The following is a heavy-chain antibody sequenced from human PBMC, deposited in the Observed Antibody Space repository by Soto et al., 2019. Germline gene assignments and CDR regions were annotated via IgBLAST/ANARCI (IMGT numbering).Heavy chain of an antibody. J-gene: IGHJ4*01. CDR3: ARVPNCSSASCYLTTNPGFDY. CDR2: IHNSGST. D-gene: IGHD2-2*01. Sequence: SETLSLTCTVSGGSITSGDYYWSWLRQHPGKGLEWIGYIHNSGSTYYNPSLKSRVTMSLETSNNRFSLKLSSVTAADTAVFYCARVPNCSSASCYLTTNPGFDYWGHGTLVTVSS. CDR1: GGSITSGDYY. V-gene: IGHV4-31*03.